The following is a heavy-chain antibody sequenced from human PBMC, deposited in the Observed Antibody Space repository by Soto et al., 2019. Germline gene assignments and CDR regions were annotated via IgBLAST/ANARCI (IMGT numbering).Heavy chain of an antibody. CDR3: AKDQVPIVVVPATLSDYYYYGMDV. D-gene: IGHD2-2*01. J-gene: IGHJ6*02. Sequence: PGGSLRLSCAASGFTFSSYAMSWVRQAPGKGLEWVSAISGSGGSTYYADSVKGRFTISRDDSKNTLYLQMNSLRAEDTAVYYCAKDQVPIVVVPATLSDYYYYGMDVWGQGTTVTVSS. V-gene: IGHV3-23*01. CDR2: ISGSGGST. CDR1: GFTFSSYA.